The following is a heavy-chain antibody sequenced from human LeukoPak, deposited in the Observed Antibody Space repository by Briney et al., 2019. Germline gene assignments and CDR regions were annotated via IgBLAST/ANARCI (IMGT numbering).Heavy chain of an antibody. CDR1: GGTFTGYY. J-gene: IGHJ4*02. Sequence: ASVKVSCKASGGTFTGYYMHWVRQAPGQGLEWMGWINPNSGGTNYAQKFQGRVTMTRDTSISTAYMELSRLRSDDTAVYYCARDLGYYDSSGYGYWGQGTLVTVSS. V-gene: IGHV1-2*02. CDR2: INPNSGGT. CDR3: ARDLGYYDSSGYGY. D-gene: IGHD3-22*01.